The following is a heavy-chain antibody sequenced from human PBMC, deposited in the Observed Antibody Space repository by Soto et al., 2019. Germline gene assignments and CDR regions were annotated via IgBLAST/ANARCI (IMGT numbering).Heavy chain of an antibody. CDR2: IIPIFGTA. CDR3: ALCTGPGSYYYGMDV. CDR1: GGTFSSYA. D-gene: IGHD3-10*02. V-gene: IGHV1-69*13. J-gene: IGHJ6*02. Sequence: GASVKVSCKASGGTFSSYAISWVRQAPGQGLGWMGGIIPIFGTANYAQKFQGRVTITADESTSTAYMELSSLRSEDTAVYYCALCTGPGSYYYGMDVWGQGTTVTVSS.